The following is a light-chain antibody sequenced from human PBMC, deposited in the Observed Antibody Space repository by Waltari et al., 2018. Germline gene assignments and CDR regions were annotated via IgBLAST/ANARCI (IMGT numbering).Light chain of an antibody. V-gene: IGLV1-44*01. CDR3: AAWDDSVFGFL. J-gene: IGLJ2*01. Sequence: QSVLTQPPSASGAPGQRVTISCSGSSSTIGSNTVQWYQQLPGTAPKLLIYGNSGRAAGVPDRFSGSKSGTSASLAISGLQSEDEGDYFCAAWDDSVFGFLFGAGTKLTVL. CDR1: SSTIGSNT. CDR2: GNS.